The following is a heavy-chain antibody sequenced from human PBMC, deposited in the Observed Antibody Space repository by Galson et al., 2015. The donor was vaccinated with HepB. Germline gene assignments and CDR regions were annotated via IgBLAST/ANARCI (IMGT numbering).Heavy chain of an antibody. CDR3: ARGPREQWLAWGFDAFDI. CDR2: TYYRSKWYN. CDR1: GDSVSSNSAA. J-gene: IGHJ3*02. V-gene: IGHV6-1*01. Sequence: CAISGDSVSSNSAAWNWIRRSPSRGLEWLGRTYYRSKWYNDYAVSVKSRITINPDTSRNQFSLQLNSVTPEDTAVYYCARGPREQWLAWGFDAFDIWGQGTMVTVSS. D-gene: IGHD6-19*01.